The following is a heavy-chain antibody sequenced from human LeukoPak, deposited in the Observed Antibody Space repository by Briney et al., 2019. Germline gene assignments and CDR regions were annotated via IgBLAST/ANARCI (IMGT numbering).Heavy chain of an antibody. V-gene: IGHV4-59*08. CDR3: ARQNYDILTGHGWFDP. D-gene: IGHD3-9*01. CDR2: IYYSGST. Sequence: SETLSLTCTVSGGSISSYYWSWIRQPPGKGLEWIGYIYYSGSTNYNPSLKSRVTISVDTSKNQFSLKLSSVTAADTAVYYCARQNYDILTGHGWFDPWGQGTLVTVSS. J-gene: IGHJ5*02. CDR1: GGSISSYY.